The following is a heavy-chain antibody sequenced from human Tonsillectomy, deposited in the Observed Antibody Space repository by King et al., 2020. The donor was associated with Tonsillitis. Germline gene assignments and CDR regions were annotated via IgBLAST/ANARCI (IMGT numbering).Heavy chain of an antibody. V-gene: IGHV4-4*02. CDR2: IYNSGST. CDR3: AKGCYYVSGSTNWFDP. J-gene: IGHJ5*02. D-gene: IGHD3-10*01. CDR1: GGSINSSNW. Sequence: VQLQESGPGLVKPSGTLSLTCAVSGGSINSSNWWSWVRQPPGKGLEWIGEIYNSGSTNYNPSLKSRVTISVDKSKNQFSLRLSSVTAADTAVYYCAKGCYYVSGSTNWFDPWGQGTLVTVSS.